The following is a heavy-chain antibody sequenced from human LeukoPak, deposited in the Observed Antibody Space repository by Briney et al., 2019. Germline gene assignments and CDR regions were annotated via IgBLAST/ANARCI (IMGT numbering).Heavy chain of an antibody. CDR2: IYNSGST. CDR1: GGSIGSYY. D-gene: IGHD3-16*01. CDR3: ARDHRFWGFDY. V-gene: IGHV4-59*01. Sequence: SETLSLTCTVSGGSIGSYYWSWIRQPPGKGLEWIGYIYNSGSTNYNPSLKSRLTISVDTSKNQFSLKLSSVTAADTAVYYCARDHRFWGFDYWGQGTLVTVSS. J-gene: IGHJ4*02.